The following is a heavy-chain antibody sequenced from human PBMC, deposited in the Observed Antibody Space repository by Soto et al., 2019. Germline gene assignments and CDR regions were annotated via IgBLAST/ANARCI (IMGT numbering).Heavy chain of an antibody. V-gene: IGHV4-4*07. J-gene: IGHJ5*02. Sequence: QVQVQESGPGLVKPSETLSLTCSVSGGSMSKFYWSWIRKTAGKGLEWMGRVYATGTSDYNPSPRSRIAMSVEISKKTFSLRLRSVTAADTGVYYCVRDGSKTLRDCFDPWGQGILVTVSS. D-gene: IGHD4-17*01. CDR1: GGSMSKFY. CDR2: VYATGTS. CDR3: VRDGSKTLRDCFDP.